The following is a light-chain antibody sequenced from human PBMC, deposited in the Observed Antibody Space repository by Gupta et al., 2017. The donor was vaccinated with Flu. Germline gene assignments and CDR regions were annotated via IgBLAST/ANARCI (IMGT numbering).Light chain of an antibody. CDR2: GAS. Sequence: GTVSLSPGERATLSCRASQRVRSSYLAWYQQKPGQAPRLLIYGASSRATGIPDRFSGSGSGTDFTLTISRLEPEDFAVYYCQQDCSSPPTFGQGTKMEIK. CDR3: QQDCSSPPT. V-gene: IGKV3-20*01. J-gene: IGKJ2*01. CDR1: QRVRSSY.